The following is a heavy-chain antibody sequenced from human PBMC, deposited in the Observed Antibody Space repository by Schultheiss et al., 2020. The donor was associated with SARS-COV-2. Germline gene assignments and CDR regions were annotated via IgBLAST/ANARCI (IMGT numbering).Heavy chain of an antibody. CDR1: GFTFSSYA. CDR3: ARDLGGNRDY. J-gene: IGHJ4*02. CDR2: IYSGGST. V-gene: IGHV3-66*02. D-gene: IGHD4-23*01. Sequence: GGSLRLSCAASGFTFSSYAMSWVRQAPGKGLEWVSVIYSGGSTYYADSVKGRFTISRDNSKNTLYLQMNSLRAEDTAVYYCARDLGGNRDYWGQGTLVTVSS.